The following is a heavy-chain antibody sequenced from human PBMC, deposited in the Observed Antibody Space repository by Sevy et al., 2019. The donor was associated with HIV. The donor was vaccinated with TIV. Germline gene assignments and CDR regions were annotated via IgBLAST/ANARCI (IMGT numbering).Heavy chain of an antibody. Sequence: SETLSLTCTVSGGSISGYXXXXXXQPPGKGLEWIGYIFYTGSTNYNLSFKRRVTISVDTSKNQFSLNLTSVTAADTAVYYCARDHGSSRWYGWFDPWGQGTLVTVSS. CDR3: ARDHGSSRWYGWFDP. J-gene: IGHJ5*02. V-gene: IGHV4-59*01. CDR1: GGSISGYX. D-gene: IGHD6-13*01. CDR2: IFYTGST.